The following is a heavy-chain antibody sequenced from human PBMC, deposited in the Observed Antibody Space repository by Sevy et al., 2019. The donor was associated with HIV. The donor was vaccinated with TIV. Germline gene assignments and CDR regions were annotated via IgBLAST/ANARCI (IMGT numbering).Heavy chain of an antibody. CDR1: GFTFDEYA. J-gene: IGHJ5*02. CDR2: ISWKRDDK. D-gene: IGHD6-13*01. Sequence: GGSLRLSCAASGFTFDEYAMHWVRQFPGKGLEWISGISWKRDDKAYADSVKGRFTISGDTAKKSLYLQMNSLRLEDTAFYYCVKDSLRFSSSQESGWFDPWGQGTLVTVSS. CDR3: VKDSLRFSSSQESGWFDP. V-gene: IGHV3-9*01.